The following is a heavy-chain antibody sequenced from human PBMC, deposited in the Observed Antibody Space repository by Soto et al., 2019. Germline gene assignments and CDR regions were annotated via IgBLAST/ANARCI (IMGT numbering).Heavy chain of an antibody. CDR1: GFTFSSYG. V-gene: IGHV3-30*18. J-gene: IGHJ3*02. Sequence: QVQLVESGGGVVQPGRSLRLSCAASGFTFSSYGMHWVRQAPGKGLEWVAVIPYDGSNKYYADSVKGRFTISRDKSKNTLYLQMNSLRADDTAVYYCANLPGDTDDFYIWGQGTMVTVSS. D-gene: IGHD7-27*01. CDR3: ANLPGDTDDFYI. CDR2: IPYDGSNK.